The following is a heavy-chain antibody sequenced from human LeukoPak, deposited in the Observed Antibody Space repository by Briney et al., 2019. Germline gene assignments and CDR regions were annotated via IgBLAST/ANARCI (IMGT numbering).Heavy chain of an antibody. V-gene: IGHV4-34*01. CDR1: GGSFSGYY. J-gene: IGHJ4*02. Sequence: PSETLSLTCALYGGSFSGYYWSWIRQPPGKGLEWVGEINHSGSTNYNPSLKSRVTISVDTSKNQFSLKLSSVTAADTAVYYCARSGGYSGYDIDYWGQGTLVTVSS. D-gene: IGHD5-12*01. CDR3: ARSGGYSGYDIDY. CDR2: INHSGST.